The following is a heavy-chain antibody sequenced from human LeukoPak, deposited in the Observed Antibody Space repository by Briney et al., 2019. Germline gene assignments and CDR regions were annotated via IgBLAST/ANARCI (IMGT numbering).Heavy chain of an antibody. J-gene: IGHJ3*02. CDR2: IRQDGNEK. Sequence: GGSLRLSCAASGFTFNTYWMSWVRQAPGKGLEWVANIRQDGNEKYYVGSVKGRFTISRDNAKNSLYLQMNSLRAEDTAVYFCARPLGYCSGGSCFPFDIWGQGTVVTVSS. CDR1: GFTFNTYW. D-gene: IGHD2-15*01. V-gene: IGHV3-7*01. CDR3: ARPLGYCSGGSCFPFDI.